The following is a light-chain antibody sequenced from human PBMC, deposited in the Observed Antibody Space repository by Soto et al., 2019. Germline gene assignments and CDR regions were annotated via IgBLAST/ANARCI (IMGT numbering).Light chain of an antibody. CDR2: EVT. V-gene: IGLV2-14*01. CDR3: SSYTTSSALGV. Sequence: QSALTQPASVSGSPGQSITISCTGTSSDVGAYNSVSWYQQHPGKAPKLMIYEVTNRPSGVSNRFSGSKSGNTASLTVSGLQAEDEADYYCSSYTTSSALGVFGGGTQLTGL. CDR1: SSDVGAYNS. J-gene: IGLJ3*02.